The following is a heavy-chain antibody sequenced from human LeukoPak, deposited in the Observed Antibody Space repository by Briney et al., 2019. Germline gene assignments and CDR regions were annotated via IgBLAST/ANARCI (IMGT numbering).Heavy chain of an antibody. D-gene: IGHD2-2*02. CDR3: ARLDCSSTNCYTLGDAFDI. Sequence: SETLSLTCTVSGGSISSSNYYWGWIRQPPGKGLEWIGSTIYYGGSTYYNPSLKSRVTISVDSSKNQFSLKLNSVTAADTAVYYCARLDCSSTNCYTLGDAFDIRGQGTMVTVSS. CDR2: IYYGGST. V-gene: IGHV4-39*01. CDR1: GGSISSSNYY. J-gene: IGHJ3*02.